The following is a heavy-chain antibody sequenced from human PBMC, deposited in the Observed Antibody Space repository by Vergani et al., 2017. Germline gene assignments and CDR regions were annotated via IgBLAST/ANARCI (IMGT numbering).Heavy chain of an antibody. D-gene: IGHD3-10*01. Sequence: QVQLQQWGGGLLKPSETLTLTCDVSDSSIMTNPYWGWFRQSPGKGLEWIGCIHHSGDTHYNSSLKSRVSISIVSSSKFSLSLTSVTAADTAIYYCARHRGSGGFVPSSYFYGMDVWGHGATVTVSS. J-gene: IGHJ6*02. CDR3: ARHRGSGGFVPSSYFYGMDV. CDR1: DSSIMTNPY. V-gene: IGHV4-38-2*01. CDR2: IHHSGDT.